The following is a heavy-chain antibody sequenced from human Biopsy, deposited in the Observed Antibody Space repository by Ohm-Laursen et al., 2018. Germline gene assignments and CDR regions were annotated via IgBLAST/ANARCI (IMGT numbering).Heavy chain of an antibody. J-gene: IGHJ4*02. D-gene: IGHD3-10*01. CDR2: INPNSGVT. Sequence: ASVKVSCKTSGYIFTSYYMHWVRQAPGQGLEWMGRINPNSGVTNYAQRFQGRVTMTRDTSISTAYMELSRLRSDDTAVYYCARDPRYGYGSYFDYWGQGTLVAVSS. CDR1: GYIFTSYY. V-gene: IGHV1-2*06. CDR3: ARDPRYGYGSYFDY.